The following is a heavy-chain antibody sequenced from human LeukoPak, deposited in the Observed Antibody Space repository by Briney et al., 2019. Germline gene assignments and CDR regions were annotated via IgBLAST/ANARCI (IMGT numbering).Heavy chain of an antibody. V-gene: IGHV4-30-2*01. CDR1: GGSISSGGYS. Sequence: SETLSLTCAVSGGSISSGGYSWSWIRQPPGKGLEWIGYIYHSGSTYYNPSLKSRVTISVDRSKNQFSLKLSSVTAADTAVYYCARDLVLGYWGQGTLVTVSS. CDR3: ARDLVLGY. CDR2: IYHSGST. D-gene: IGHD3-16*01. J-gene: IGHJ4*02.